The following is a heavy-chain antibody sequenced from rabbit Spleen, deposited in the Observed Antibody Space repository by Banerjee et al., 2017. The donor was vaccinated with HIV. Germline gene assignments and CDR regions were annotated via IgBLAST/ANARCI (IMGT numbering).Heavy chain of an antibody. V-gene: IGHV1S69*01. CDR2: SNIGGSA. CDR3: ARYFNDFVTFGFDI. Sequence: QSVEESGGRLVTPGTPLTLTCTASGFSLSSYDMTWVRQAPGKGLEYIGFSNIGGSAYYANWAKGRFTISRTSTTVDLKITRPTAEDTATYFCARYFNDFVTFGFDIWGRAPWSPS. CDR1: GFSLSSYD. J-gene: IGHJ4*02. D-gene: IGHD4-1*01.